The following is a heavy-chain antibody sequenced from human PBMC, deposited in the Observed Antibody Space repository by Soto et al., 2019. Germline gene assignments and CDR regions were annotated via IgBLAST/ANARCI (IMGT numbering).Heavy chain of an antibody. V-gene: IGHV2-5*02. CDR1: GFSLNTGGLA. Sequence: QITLKESGPTLVKPTQTLTLTCTFSGFSLNTGGLAVGWIRQPPGKALEWLALIYWDNDKRYSPSLRSRLTITKDTSHNQXXLXMXXMDPVDAATYYCVHSRCGGDCLQSYSSHYYYGMDVWGQGTTVTVSS. D-gene: IGHD2-21*02. J-gene: IGHJ6*02. CDR3: VHSRCGGDCLQSYSSHYYYGMDV. CDR2: IYWDNDK.